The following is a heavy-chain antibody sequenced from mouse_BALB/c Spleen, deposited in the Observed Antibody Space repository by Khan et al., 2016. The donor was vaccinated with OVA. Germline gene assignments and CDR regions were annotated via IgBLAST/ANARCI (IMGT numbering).Heavy chain of an antibody. V-gene: IGHV1S81*02. Sequence: QVQLQQPGAELVEAGASVKMSCKASGYTFTSYWMHWVKQRLGQGLEWFAETNPTNGRTYYNEKFKSKAKLPVDKSSSPAYMLLSGPTFEDSAVYYCARIKKIVATYFDYWGQGTTLAVSS. J-gene: IGHJ2*01. CDR2: TNPTNGRT. D-gene: IGHD1-1*01. CDR1: GYTFTSYW. CDR3: ARIKKIVATYFDY.